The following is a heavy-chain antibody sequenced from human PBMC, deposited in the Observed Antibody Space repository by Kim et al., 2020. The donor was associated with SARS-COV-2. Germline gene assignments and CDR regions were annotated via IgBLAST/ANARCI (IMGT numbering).Heavy chain of an antibody. Sequence: GGSLRLSCAASGFTFSDYYMSWIRQAPGKGLEWVSYISSSGSTIYYADSVKGRFTISRDNAKNSLYLQMNSLRAEDTAVYYCATPVPLTIVGVEKDDYGMDVWGQGTTVTVSS. CDR2: ISSSGSTI. J-gene: IGHJ6*02. CDR3: ATPVPLTIVGVEKDDYGMDV. CDR1: GFTFSDYY. D-gene: IGHD3-3*01. V-gene: IGHV3-11*01.